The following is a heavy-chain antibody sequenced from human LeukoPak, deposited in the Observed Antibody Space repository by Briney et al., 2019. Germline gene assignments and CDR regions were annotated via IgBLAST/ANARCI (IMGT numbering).Heavy chain of an antibody. J-gene: IGHJ4*02. CDR3: ARDIGNHFGGLDHYYYDY. CDR2: IYNNEST. CDR1: GGSISRYY. Sequence: KPSETLSLTCTVSGGSISRYYWSWIRQPAGKGLEWIGRIYNNESTWSNPSLKSRVSMSIDTSKNQFSLKLSSVTAADAAVYYCARDIGNHFGGLDHYYYDYWGPGTLVTVSS. D-gene: IGHD2-15*01. V-gene: IGHV4-4*07.